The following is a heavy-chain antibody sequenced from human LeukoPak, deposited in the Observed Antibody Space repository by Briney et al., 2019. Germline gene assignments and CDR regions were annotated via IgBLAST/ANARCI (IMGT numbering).Heavy chain of an antibody. V-gene: IGHV5-10-1*01. Sequence: PGESLQISCQGSGYRFTSYWISWVRQMPGKGLDWMGRIDTSDSYTNYSPSFQGHVTISADKSINTAYLHGSSLKASDTAMYYCARHPEGRYGDYTKVDYWGQGTLVTVSS. D-gene: IGHD4-17*01. CDR1: GYRFTSYW. CDR2: IDTSDSYT. J-gene: IGHJ4*02. CDR3: ARHPEGRYGDYTKVDY.